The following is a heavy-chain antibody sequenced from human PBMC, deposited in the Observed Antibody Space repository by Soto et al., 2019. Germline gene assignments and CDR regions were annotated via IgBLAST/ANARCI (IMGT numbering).Heavy chain of an antibody. CDR3: ARGDAPIVLVPAATNYYYYGMDV. CDR1: GGSISSGDYY. J-gene: IGHJ6*02. V-gene: IGHV4-30-4*01. Sequence: QVQLQESGPGLVKPSQTLSLTCTVSGGSISSGDYYWSWIRQPPGKGLEWIGYIYYSGSTYYNPSLKSRVTISVDTSKNQFSLKLSSVTAADTAVYYCARGDAPIVLVPAATNYYYYGMDVWGQGTTVTVSS. D-gene: IGHD2-2*01. CDR2: IYYSGST.